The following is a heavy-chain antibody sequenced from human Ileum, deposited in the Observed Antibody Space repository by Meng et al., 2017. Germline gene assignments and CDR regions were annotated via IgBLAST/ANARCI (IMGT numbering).Heavy chain of an antibody. CDR2: LSGSGGST. J-gene: IGHJ4*02. CDR1: GFTFSGHV. V-gene: IGHV3-23*01. Sequence: LWGLGGGCVGPGGSPSPSCAALGFTFSGHVLTWVRQAPGKGLEWVSTLSGSGGSTFYSDSVNGRFTISRDSVKNTLYLQMSSLRAEDSAVYYCATRPPDSTRATPLDYWGQGTLVTVSS. D-gene: IGHD1-14*01. CDR3: ATRPPDSTRATPLDY.